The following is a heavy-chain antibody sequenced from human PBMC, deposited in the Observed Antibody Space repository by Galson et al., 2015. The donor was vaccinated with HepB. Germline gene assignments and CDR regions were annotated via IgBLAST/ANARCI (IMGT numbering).Heavy chain of an antibody. V-gene: IGHV1-2*02. CDR2: INPNSGGT. CDR3: ARGRSVMSGPCGWNGGWVDP. CDR1: GYIFTGFY. Sequence: SVKLSCEASGYIFTGFYMHWVRQAPGQGLEWMGWINPNSGGTNYAQKFQGRVTMTRDTSNRTAYVELSGLRYDDTAVYYCARGRSVMSGPCGWNGGWVDPWGQGTLVTVSS. J-gene: IGHJ5*02. D-gene: IGHD1-1*01.